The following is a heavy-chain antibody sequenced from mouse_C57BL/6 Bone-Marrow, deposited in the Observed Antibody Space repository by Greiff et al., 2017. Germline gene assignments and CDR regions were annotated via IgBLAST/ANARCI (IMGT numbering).Heavy chain of an antibody. D-gene: IGHD2-4*01. CDR3: ARGYDYDYAMDY. CDR2: INPNSGTT. CDR1: GYSFTDYN. J-gene: IGHJ4*01. Sequence: EVQLQQSGPELVKPGASVKISCKASGYSFTDYNMNWVKQSNGKSLEWIGAINPNSGTTSYNQKFKAKATLTVDQSSSTAYMQLNSLTSEDSAVYYCARGYDYDYAMDYWGQGTSVTVSS. V-gene: IGHV1-39*01.